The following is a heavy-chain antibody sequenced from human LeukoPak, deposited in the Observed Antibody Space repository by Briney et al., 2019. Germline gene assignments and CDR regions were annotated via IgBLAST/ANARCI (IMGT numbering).Heavy chain of an antibody. Sequence: GSLRLSCAASGFSLTSKYMSWVRQPAGKGLEWVSVIYSGGTTFYADSVKERFTISRDNSKNTLYLQMNSLRPDDTAVYYCTKLKGWYGDGYFDSWGPGTLVTVSS. CDR1: GFSLTSKY. V-gene: IGHV3-53*01. CDR3: TKLKGWYGDGYFDS. CDR2: IYSGGTT. J-gene: IGHJ4*02. D-gene: IGHD6-19*01.